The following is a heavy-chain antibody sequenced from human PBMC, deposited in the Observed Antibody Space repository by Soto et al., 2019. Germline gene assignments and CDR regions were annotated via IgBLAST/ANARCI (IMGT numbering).Heavy chain of an antibody. CDR3: ARVSLLSPIRGTYYYGMDV. Sequence: QVQLQQSGPGLVKPSQTLSLTCAISGDSVSSNSAAWNWIRQSPSRGLEWLGRTYYRSKWYNDYAVSVKSRITINPDTSKNQFSLQLNSVTPEDTAVYYCARVSLLSPIRGTYYYGMDVWGQGTTVTVSS. J-gene: IGHJ6*02. CDR1: GDSVSSNSAA. CDR2: TYYRSKWYN. D-gene: IGHD3-10*01. V-gene: IGHV6-1*01.